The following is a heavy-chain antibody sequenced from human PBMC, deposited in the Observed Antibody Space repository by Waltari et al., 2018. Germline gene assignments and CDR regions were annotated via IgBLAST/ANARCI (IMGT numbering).Heavy chain of an antibody. Sequence: QVQMVQSGAEVKKPGASVKVSCKASGYSFTAYYLHWVRQAPGQGLVWMGRRNPNSGATAYAQMFQGRVTMTRDTSISTAYMEVTGLRSDDTAVYYCARVLSTVQLGIFAYWGQGTVVTVSS. CDR1: GYSFTAYY. J-gene: IGHJ4*02. CDR2: RNPNSGAT. D-gene: IGHD7-27*01. CDR3: ARVLSTVQLGIFAY. V-gene: IGHV1-2*06.